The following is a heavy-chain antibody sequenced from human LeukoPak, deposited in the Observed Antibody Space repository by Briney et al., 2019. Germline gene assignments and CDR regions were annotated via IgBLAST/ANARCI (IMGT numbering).Heavy chain of an antibody. D-gene: IGHD3-10*01. Sequence: ASVKVSCKASGYTFTGYYMHWVRQAPGQGLEWMGWINPNSGGTNYAQKFQGRVTMTRDTSISTAYKELSRLRSDDTAVYYCARAWGGSGSYPFDYWGQGTLVTVSS. V-gene: IGHV1-2*02. CDR3: ARAWGGSGSYPFDY. CDR2: INPNSGGT. CDR1: GYTFTGYY. J-gene: IGHJ4*02.